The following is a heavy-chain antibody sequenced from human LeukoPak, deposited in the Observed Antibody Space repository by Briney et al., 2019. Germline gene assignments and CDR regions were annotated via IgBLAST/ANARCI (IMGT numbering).Heavy chain of an antibody. CDR2: IYYSGST. Sequence: SETLSLTCTVSGGSFSSSSYYWGWIRQPPGKGLEWIGSIYYSGSTYYNPSLKSRVTISVDTSKNQFSLKLSSVTAADTAVYYCARHHYDFWSGYLDWFDPWGQGTLVTVSS. CDR3: ARHHYDFWSGYLDWFDP. J-gene: IGHJ5*02. V-gene: IGHV4-39*01. D-gene: IGHD3-3*01. CDR1: GGSFSSSSYY.